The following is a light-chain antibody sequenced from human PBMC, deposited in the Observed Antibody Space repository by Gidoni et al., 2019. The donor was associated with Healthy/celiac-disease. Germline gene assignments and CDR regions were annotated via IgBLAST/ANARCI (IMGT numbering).Light chain of an antibody. V-gene: IGKV3-20*01. CDR2: GAS. CDR1: QSVSSSY. CDR3: QQYGSSPRT. Sequence: DIVLTQSPGTLSLAPGERATLSCRASQSVSSSYLAWYQQKPGQAPRLLIYGASSRATGIPDRFSGSGSGTDFTLTISRLEPEDFAVYYFQQYGSSPRTFGQXTKVEIK. J-gene: IGKJ1*01.